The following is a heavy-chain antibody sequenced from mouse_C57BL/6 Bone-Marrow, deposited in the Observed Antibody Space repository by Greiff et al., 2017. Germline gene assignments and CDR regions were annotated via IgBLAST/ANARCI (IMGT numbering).Heavy chain of an antibody. CDR1: GFTFSDYY. CDR3: ARQGYYGSSYYFDY. J-gene: IGHJ2*01. D-gene: IGHD1-1*01. Sequence: EVMLVESGGGLVQPGGSLKLSCAASGFTFSDYYMYWVRQTPEKRLEWVAYISNGGGSTYYPDTVKGRFTISRDNAKNTLYLQLSRLKSEDTAMYYCARQGYYGSSYYFDYWGQGTTLTVSS. V-gene: IGHV5-12*01. CDR2: ISNGGGST.